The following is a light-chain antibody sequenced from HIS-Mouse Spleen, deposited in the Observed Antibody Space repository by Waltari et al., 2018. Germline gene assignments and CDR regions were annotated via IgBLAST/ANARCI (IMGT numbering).Light chain of an antibody. V-gene: IGKV3-15*01. Sequence: EIGKTQDPDTRSVSPGERANLSCRASQSVSSNLAWYQQKPGQAPRLLIYGASPLSNVIPARFSGSGSGTEFTLTIPRFPSSSFSLSSFPPSPPFLTFGQGTKVEI. CDR1: QSVSSN. CDR2: GAS. CDR3: PPSPPFLT. J-gene: IGKJ1*01.